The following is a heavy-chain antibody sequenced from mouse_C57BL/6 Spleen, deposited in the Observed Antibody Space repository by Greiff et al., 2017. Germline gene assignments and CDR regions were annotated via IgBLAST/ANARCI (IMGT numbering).Heavy chain of an antibody. CDR2: FYPGSGSI. V-gene: IGHV1-62-2*01. D-gene: IGHD2-2*01. J-gene: IGHJ3*01. CDR1: GYTFTEYT. CDR3: ARHEDQGGDDFSFAY. Sequence: QVQLQQSGAELVKPGASVKLSCKASGYTFTEYTIHWVKQRSGQGLEWIGWFYPGSGSIKYNENFKDKATLTAVKSSSTVYMELSRWTSEDSAVYFGARHEDQGGDDFSFAYWGQGTLVTVSA.